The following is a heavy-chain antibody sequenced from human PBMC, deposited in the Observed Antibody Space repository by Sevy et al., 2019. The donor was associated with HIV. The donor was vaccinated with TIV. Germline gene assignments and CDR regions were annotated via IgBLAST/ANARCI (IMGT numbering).Heavy chain of an antibody. J-gene: IGHJ6*03. CDR2: NSYSGTT. CDR3: ARGYDHSNQYYYYYYMDV. Sequence: SETLSLTCTVSGGSISSGSYYWGWIRQSPGKGLEWIGTNSYSGTTYYNPSLKSRVTISADTSKNQFSLNLSSVTTADTAIYYCARGYDHSNQYYYYYYMDVWGKGTTVTVSS. D-gene: IGHD4-4*01. CDR1: GGSISSGSYY. V-gene: IGHV4-39*02.